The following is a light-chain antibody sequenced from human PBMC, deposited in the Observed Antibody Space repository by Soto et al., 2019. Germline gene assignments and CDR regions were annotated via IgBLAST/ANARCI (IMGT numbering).Light chain of an antibody. CDR1: QSVSSY. V-gene: IGKV3-11*01. CDR2: DAS. Sequence: ETVLTQSPATLSLSPGERATLSCRASQSVSSYLAWYQWKPGQAPSLLIYDASNRATGIPARFSGSGSGTDFTLTISRLEPEDFAVYYCPQHSDWPLTFGGGTKVEIK. CDR3: PQHSDWPLT. J-gene: IGKJ4*01.